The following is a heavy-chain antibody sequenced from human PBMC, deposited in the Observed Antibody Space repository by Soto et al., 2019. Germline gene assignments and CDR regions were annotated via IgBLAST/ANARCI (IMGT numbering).Heavy chain of an antibody. CDR1: GGSISSYY. CDR3: ARVINYYYYGMDV. CDR2: IYYSGST. D-gene: IGHD3-10*01. Sequence: PSETLSLTCTVPGGSISSYYWSWIRQPPGKGLEWIGYIYYSGSTNYNPSLKSRVTISVDTSKNQFSLKLSSVTAADTAVYYCARVINYYYYGMDVWGQGTTVTAP. V-gene: IGHV4-59*01. J-gene: IGHJ6*02.